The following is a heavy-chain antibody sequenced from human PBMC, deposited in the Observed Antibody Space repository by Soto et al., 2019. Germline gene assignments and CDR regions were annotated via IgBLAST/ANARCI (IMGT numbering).Heavy chain of an antibody. CDR3: ARAQFYSGSGNYNNLMFDA. Sequence: SETLSLTCAVSGGSIGGVGYSWSWIRQPPGGGLEWIGYMYHSGTFLKSPSLKTRLTMSLDMSKNQFSLALNSMTAADTAVYYCARAQFYSGSGNYNNLMFDAWGQGIQVTVSS. CDR1: GGSIGGVGYS. J-gene: IGHJ5*02. D-gene: IGHD3-10*01. V-gene: IGHV4-30-2*01. CDR2: MYHSGTF.